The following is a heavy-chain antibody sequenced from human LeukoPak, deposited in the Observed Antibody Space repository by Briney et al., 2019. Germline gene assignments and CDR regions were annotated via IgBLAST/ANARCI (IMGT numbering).Heavy chain of an antibody. V-gene: IGHV3-30*04. CDR1: GFTFSSYA. CDR3: AAQRCSGGVCYLDY. CDR2: ISYHARDQ. J-gene: IGHJ4*02. D-gene: IGHD2-8*02. Sequence: PGGSLRLSCAASGFTFSSYAMHWVRQAPGKGLEWVTVISYHARDQFYADSVKGRFTVSRDNSKNTLYLQMNSLRAEDSAVYYCAAQRCSGGVCYLDYWGQGTLVTVSS.